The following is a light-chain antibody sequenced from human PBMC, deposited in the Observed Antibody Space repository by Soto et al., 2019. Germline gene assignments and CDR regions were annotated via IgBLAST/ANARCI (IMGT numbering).Light chain of an antibody. Sequence: QSVLTQPASVSGSPGQSITISCTGTSSDVGDYNYVSWYQQVPGKAPKVMIYEVSNRPSGVSNRFSGSKSGITASLTISGLQAEDEADYYFSSYTSSSTYVFGTGTKLTVL. CDR1: SSDVGDYNY. J-gene: IGLJ1*01. CDR3: SSYTSSSTYV. V-gene: IGLV2-14*01. CDR2: EVS.